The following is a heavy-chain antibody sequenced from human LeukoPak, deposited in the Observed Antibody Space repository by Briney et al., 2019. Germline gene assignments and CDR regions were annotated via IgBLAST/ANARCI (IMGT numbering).Heavy chain of an antibody. CDR1: GGSFSSYY. CDR2: IYYSGST. J-gene: IGHJ4*02. D-gene: IGHD3-16*01. CDR3: ARDNDSRDPPHFDY. Sequence: SETLSLTCTVSGGSFSSYYWSWIRQSPGKGLEWIGYIYYSGSTNYNPSLKSRVTISVDTSKNQFSLKLSSVTAADTAVYYCARDNDSRDPPHFDYWGQGTLVTVSS. V-gene: IGHV4-59*01.